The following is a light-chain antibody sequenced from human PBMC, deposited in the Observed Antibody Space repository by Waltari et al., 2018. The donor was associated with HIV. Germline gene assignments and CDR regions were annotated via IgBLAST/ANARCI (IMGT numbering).Light chain of an antibody. CDR1: SSNIGEGYD. Sequence: QSVLTQPPSVSGAPGQRVSISCTGSSSNIGEGYDVHWYQELPGTAPKLLIYGDNNRPSGVLDRFSGSKSGTSASLASTGLQFEDEADYYCQSYDSSLSAWVFGGGTKLTVL. J-gene: IGLJ3*02. CDR3: QSYDSSLSAWV. CDR2: GDN. V-gene: IGLV1-40*01.